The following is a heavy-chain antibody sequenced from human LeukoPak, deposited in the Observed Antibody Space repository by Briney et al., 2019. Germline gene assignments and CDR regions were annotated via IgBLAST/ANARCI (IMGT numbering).Heavy chain of an antibody. CDR2: INPNSGGT. V-gene: IGHV1-2*02. Sequence: GASVKVSCKASGYTFTGYYMHWVRQAPGQGLEWMGWINPNSGGTNYAQKFQGRVTMTRDTSISTAYMELSRLRSDDTAVYYCAKDLNYGSKFGLFDYWGQGTLVTVSS. J-gene: IGHJ4*02. D-gene: IGHD3/OR15-3a*01. CDR3: AKDLNYGSKFGLFDY. CDR1: GYTFTGYY.